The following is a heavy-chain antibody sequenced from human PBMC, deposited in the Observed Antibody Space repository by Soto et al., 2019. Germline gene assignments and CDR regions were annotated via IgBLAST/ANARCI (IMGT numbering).Heavy chain of an antibody. Sequence: QVQLQQWGAGLLKPSETLSLTCAVYGGSFSGYYWSWIRQPPGKGLEWIGEINHSGSTNYNPSLKSRVTISVDTSKNQFSLKLSSVTAADTAVYYCARGRLYSSSWLVSRPIRDRMYYYMDVWGKGTTVTVPS. D-gene: IGHD6-6*01. J-gene: IGHJ6*03. V-gene: IGHV4-34*01. CDR2: INHSGST. CDR1: GGSFSGYY. CDR3: ARGRLYSSSWLVSRPIRDRMYYYMDV.